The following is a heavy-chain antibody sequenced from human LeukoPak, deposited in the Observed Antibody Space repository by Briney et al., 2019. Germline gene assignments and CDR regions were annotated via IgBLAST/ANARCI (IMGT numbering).Heavy chain of an antibody. CDR3: AGDAG. CDR1: GHTLSIYS. Sequence: GGSLRLSRAACGHTLSIYSMHWVRQAPGKGLEWVSSIRGRRSYIYYTDSGKGRFTISRDNAKNSLYLQMNSLRAEDTAVCYCAGDAGWGQGTLVTVSS. D-gene: IGHD6-13*01. J-gene: IGHJ4*02. CDR2: IRGRRSYI. V-gene: IGHV3-21*01.